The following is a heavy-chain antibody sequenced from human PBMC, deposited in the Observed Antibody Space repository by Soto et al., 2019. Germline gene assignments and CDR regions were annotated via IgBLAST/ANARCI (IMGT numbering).Heavy chain of an antibody. V-gene: IGHV1-18*04. D-gene: IGHD2-15*01. J-gene: IGHJ5*02. CDR1: GYTFTSYG. CDR2: ISAYNGNT. CDR3: ARDRYCSGGSCYPVQHWFDP. Sequence: QVQLVQSGAEVKKPGASVKVSCKASGYTFTSYGISWVRQAPGQGLEWMGWISAYNGNTNYAQKLQGRVTMTTDTSTSTAYMELRSLRSDDTAVYYGARDRYCSGGSCYPVQHWFDPWGQGTLVTVSS.